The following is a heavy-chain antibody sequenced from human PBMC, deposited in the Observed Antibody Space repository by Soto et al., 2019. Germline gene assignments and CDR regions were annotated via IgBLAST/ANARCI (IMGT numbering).Heavy chain of an antibody. Sequence: ASVKVSCKASGYTFTGYYMHWVRQAPGQGLEWMGWINPNSGGTNYAQKFQGWVTMTRDTSISTAYMELSRLRSDDTAVYYCARNANDYGDYDGGFDPWGQGTLVNVSS. CDR3: ARNANDYGDYDGGFDP. J-gene: IGHJ5*02. CDR2: INPNSGGT. V-gene: IGHV1-2*04. CDR1: GYTFTGYY. D-gene: IGHD4-17*01.